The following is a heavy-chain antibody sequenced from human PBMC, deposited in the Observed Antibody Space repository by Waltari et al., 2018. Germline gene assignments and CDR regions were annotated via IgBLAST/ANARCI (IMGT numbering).Heavy chain of an antibody. V-gene: IGHV1-69*04. J-gene: IGHJ5*02. CDR2: IIPILGIA. Sequence: VLLVPSGTEVKKPGPSVKVSCKASGGTFLIYALSRVRPAPGQGLEWMGGIIPILGIANYAQKFQGRVTITADESTSTAYMELSSLRSEDTAVYYCARDRVAGTRFGWFDPWGQGTLVTVSS. CDR1: GGTFLIYA. D-gene: IGHD6-19*01. CDR3: ARDRVAGTRFGWFDP.